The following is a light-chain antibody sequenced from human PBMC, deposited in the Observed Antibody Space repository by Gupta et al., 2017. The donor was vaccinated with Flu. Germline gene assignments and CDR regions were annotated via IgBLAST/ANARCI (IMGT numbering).Light chain of an antibody. J-gene: IGKJ4*01. Sequence: EIVLTQSPGTLSLSPGESATLSCRASQSVSDSYLAWYQQKPGQAPRLLIYGASSRATGIPDRFSGSGSGTDFTLIISRLEPEDSAVYYCQQDSSSPLTFGGGTKVEMK. CDR2: GAS. CDR3: QQDSSSPLT. V-gene: IGKV3-20*01. CDR1: QSVSDSY.